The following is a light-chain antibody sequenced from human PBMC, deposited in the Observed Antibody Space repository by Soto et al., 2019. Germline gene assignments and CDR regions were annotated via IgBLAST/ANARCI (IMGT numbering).Light chain of an antibody. V-gene: IGKV1-8*01. J-gene: IGKJ1*01. CDR2: DAS. Sequence: AIRLTQSPSSFSASTGYRVTITCRATQDISSYLAWYQQKPGKAPKLLIYDASTLKSGVPTRFSGSGSGTDFTLTINNLPSEDFATYYCQQFYSCPRTFGQGTKVEIK. CDR3: QQFYSCPRT. CDR1: QDISSY.